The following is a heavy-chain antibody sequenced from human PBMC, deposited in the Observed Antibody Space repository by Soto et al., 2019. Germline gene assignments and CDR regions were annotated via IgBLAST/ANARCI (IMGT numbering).Heavy chain of an antibody. CDR1: GFTFSSYW. D-gene: IGHD2-8*01. CDR3: ARAHYLNGVWGVDGMDV. Sequence: GGSLRLSCAASGFTFSSYWMHWVRQAPGKGLVWVSRINSDGSSTSYADSVKGRFTISRDNAKNTLYLQMNSLRAEDTAVYYCARAHYLNGVWGVDGMDVWGQGTTVTVSS. J-gene: IGHJ6*02. CDR2: INSDGSST. V-gene: IGHV3-74*01.